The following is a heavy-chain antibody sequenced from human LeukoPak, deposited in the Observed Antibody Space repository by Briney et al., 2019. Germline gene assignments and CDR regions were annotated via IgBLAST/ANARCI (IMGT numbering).Heavy chain of an antibody. CDR2: INHSGST. CDR3: ARDSSGWYVSGYFDY. Sequence: PSETLSLTCAVYGGSFSGYYWSWIRQPPGKGLEWIGEINHSGSTNYNPSLKSRVTISVDTSKNQFSLKLSSVTAADTAVYYCARDSSGWYVSGYFDYWGQGTLVTVSS. CDR1: GGSFSGYY. J-gene: IGHJ4*02. D-gene: IGHD6-19*01. V-gene: IGHV4-34*01.